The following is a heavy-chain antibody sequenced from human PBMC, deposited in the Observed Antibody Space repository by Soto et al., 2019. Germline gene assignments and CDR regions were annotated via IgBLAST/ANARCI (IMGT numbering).Heavy chain of an antibody. D-gene: IGHD4-4*01. CDR1: GDSISSSNYN. Sequence: PSETLSLTCTVSGDSISSSNYNWGWIRQPPGKGLEWIGSIYYSGNTYYNVSLKSRVTISVDTSKNQFSLNLSSVTATDTATYYCPRQPVTTETYYYGMDVWRQGTTVTLSS. J-gene: IGHJ6*02. CDR2: IYYSGNT. CDR3: PRQPVTTETYYYGMDV. V-gene: IGHV4-39*01.